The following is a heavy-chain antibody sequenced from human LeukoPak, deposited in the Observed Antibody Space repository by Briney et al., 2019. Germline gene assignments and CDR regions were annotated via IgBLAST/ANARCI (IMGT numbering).Heavy chain of an antibody. CDR1: KFTFSHYG. V-gene: IGHV3-33*08. CDR2: IWYDGSNK. CDR3: ARGIAAASDVDYGMDV. J-gene: IGHJ6*02. Sequence: GGSLRLSCTASKFTFSHYGMQWVRQAPGKGLEWVAVIWYDGSNKYYADSVKGRFTISRDNSKNTLYLQMNSLRAEDTAVYYCARGIAAASDVDYGMDVWGQGTTVTVSS. D-gene: IGHD6-13*01.